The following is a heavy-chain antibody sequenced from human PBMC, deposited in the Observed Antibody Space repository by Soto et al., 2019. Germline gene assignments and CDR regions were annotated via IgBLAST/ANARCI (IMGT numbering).Heavy chain of an antibody. D-gene: IGHD5-12*01. CDR3: ARGTRGYSGYDSYYYYMDV. J-gene: IGHJ6*03. CDR1: GGSISSGGYY. Sequence: QVQLQESGPGLVKPSQTLSLTCTVSGGSISSGGYYWSWIRQHPGKGLEWIGYIYYSGSTYYNPSLKRRVTISVDTSKNQFSLKLSSVTAADTAVYYCARGTRGYSGYDSYYYYMDVWGKGTTVTVSS. V-gene: IGHV4-31*03. CDR2: IYYSGST.